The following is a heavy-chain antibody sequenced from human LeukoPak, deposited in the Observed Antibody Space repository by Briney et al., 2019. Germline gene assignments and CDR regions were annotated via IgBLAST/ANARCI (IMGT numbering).Heavy chain of an antibody. CDR2: ISYDGENL. CDR1: GFNFSNYG. V-gene: IGHV3-30*03. Sequence: GGSLRLSCAASGFNFSNYGMHWVRQAPGKGLEWVAVISYDGENLYYADSVKGRFTISRDNAKNSLYLQMNSLRAEDTAVYYCARDRGGGNYYDSSGYWGIDYWGQGTLVTVSS. D-gene: IGHD3-22*01. CDR3: ARDRGGGNYYDSSGYWGIDY. J-gene: IGHJ4*02.